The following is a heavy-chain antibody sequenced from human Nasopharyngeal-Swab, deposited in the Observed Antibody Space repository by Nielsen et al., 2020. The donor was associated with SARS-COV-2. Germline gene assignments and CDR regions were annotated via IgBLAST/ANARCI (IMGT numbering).Heavy chain of an antibody. J-gene: IGHJ3*02. CDR2: IYYSGST. Sequence: WIRQPPGKGLEWIGSIYYSGSTYYNPSLKSRVTISVDTSKNQFSLKLSSVTAADMAVYYCARDGADIVVVVAATPDAFDIWGQGTMVTVSS. D-gene: IGHD2-15*01. V-gene: IGHV4-39*07. CDR3: ARDGADIVVVVAATPDAFDI.